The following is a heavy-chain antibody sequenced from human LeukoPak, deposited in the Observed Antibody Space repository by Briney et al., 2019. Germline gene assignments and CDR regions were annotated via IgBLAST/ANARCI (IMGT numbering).Heavy chain of an antibody. CDR3: ARDYYGSGSSYYYYYGMDV. V-gene: IGHV4-61*08. D-gene: IGHD3-10*01. J-gene: IGHJ6*02. Sequence: SQTLSLTCTVSGGSISSGDYYWSWIRQPPGKGLEWIGYIYYSGSTNYNPSLKSRVTISVDTSKNQFSLKLSSVTAADTAVYYCARDYYGSGSSYYYYYGMDVWGQGTAVTVSS. CDR2: IYYSGST. CDR1: GGSISSGDYY.